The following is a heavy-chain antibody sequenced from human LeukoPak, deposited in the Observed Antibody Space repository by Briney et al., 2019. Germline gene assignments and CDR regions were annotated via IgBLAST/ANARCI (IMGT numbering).Heavy chain of an antibody. V-gene: IGHV3-23*01. D-gene: IGHD6-19*01. J-gene: IGHJ4*02. CDR2: ISGSGGST. CDR1: GFTFSNAW. CDR3: ATLSSGWFR. Sequence: PGGSLRLSCAASGFTFSNAWMNWVRQAPGKGLEWVSAISGSGGSTYYADSVKGRFTISRDNSKNTLYLQMNSLRAEDTAVYYCATLSSGWFRWGQGTLVTVSS.